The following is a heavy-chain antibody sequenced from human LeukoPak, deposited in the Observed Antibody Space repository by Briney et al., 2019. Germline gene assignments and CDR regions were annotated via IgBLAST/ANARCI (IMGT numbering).Heavy chain of an antibody. CDR1: GFTFTSSA. D-gene: IGHD5-12*01. CDR2: IVVGSGNT. CDR3: ARDAFVRLREAYWFDP. Sequence: ASVKVSCKASGFTFTSSAMQWVRQARGQRLEWIGWIVVGSGNTNYAQKLQGRVTMTTDTSTSTAYMELRSLRSDDTAVYYCARDAFVRLREAYWFDPWGQGTLVTVSS. J-gene: IGHJ5*02. V-gene: IGHV1-58*02.